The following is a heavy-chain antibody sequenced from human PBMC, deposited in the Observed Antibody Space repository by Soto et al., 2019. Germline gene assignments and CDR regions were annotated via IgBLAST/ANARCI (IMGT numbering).Heavy chain of an antibody. J-gene: IGHJ4*02. CDR3: ARGRYYYDSSGYYYFDY. CDR1: GGSFSGYY. CDR2: INHSGST. Sequence: SAILSLTYAVYGGSFSGYYWSWIRQPPGKGMEWIGEINHSGSTNYNPSLKSRVTISVDTSKNQFSLKLSSVTAADTAVYYCARGRYYYDSSGYYYFDYWCQGTLVTVS. V-gene: IGHV4-34*01. D-gene: IGHD3-22*01.